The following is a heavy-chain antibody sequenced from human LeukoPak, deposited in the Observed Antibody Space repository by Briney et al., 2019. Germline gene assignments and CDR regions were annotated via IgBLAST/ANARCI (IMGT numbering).Heavy chain of an antibody. D-gene: IGHD6-13*01. CDR2: IAGSSGST. CDR1: GFTFNTYA. CDR3: AKRTSSRAFDY. J-gene: IGHJ4*02. V-gene: IGHV3-23*01. Sequence: GGSPRLSCAASGFTFNTYAMSWVRQAPGKGLEWVSAIAGSSGSTYYTDSVKGRFTIFRDNSKNTLYLQMNSLRGEDTAVYYCAKRTSSRAFDYWGQGTLVTVSS.